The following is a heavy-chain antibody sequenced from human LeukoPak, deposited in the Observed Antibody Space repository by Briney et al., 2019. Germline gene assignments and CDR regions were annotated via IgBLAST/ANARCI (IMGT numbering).Heavy chain of an antibody. Sequence: GGSLRLSCAASGFTFSSYWMSWVRQAPGKGLEWVANIKQDGSEKYYVDSVKGRFTISRDNAKNSLYLQMNSLRAEDTAVYYCASGFEYSSSYFDYWGQGTLVTVSS. D-gene: IGHD6-6*01. CDR3: ASGFEYSSSYFDY. J-gene: IGHJ4*02. CDR2: IKQDGSEK. CDR1: GFTFSSYW. V-gene: IGHV3-7*01.